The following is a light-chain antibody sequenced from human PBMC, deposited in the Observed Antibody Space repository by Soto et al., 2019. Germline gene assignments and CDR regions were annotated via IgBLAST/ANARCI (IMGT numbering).Light chain of an antibody. V-gene: IGKV3-11*01. CDR1: QSVGNY. Sequence: EIVLTQSPATLSLSPGERATLSCRASQSVGNYLAWYQQKPGQAPRLLIYDASNRATGIPVRFSGSGSGTDFTLTISSLEPEDFAIYYCQQHSNWPPLTFGGGTKVEIK. J-gene: IGKJ4*01. CDR2: DAS. CDR3: QQHSNWPPLT.